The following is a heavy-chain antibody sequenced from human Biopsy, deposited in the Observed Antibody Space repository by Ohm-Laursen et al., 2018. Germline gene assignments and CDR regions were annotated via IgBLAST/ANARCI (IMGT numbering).Heavy chain of an antibody. V-gene: IGHV1-69*01. D-gene: IGHD3-9*01. CDR3: ATKLTGYFHH. J-gene: IGHJ1*01. CDR2: KIPILGTG. Sequence: SSVKVSSKVPGGTFSNYGVSSGRQAPGQGLGWLGGKIPILGTGNYAQKFQDRVTAAADPSTSTSTMELGSLRSDDTDVYYCATKLTGYFHHWGQGTLVIVSS. CDR1: GGTFSNYG.